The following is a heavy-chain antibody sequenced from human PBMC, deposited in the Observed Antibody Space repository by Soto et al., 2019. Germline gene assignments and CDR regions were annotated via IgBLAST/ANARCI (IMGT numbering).Heavy chain of an antibody. J-gene: IGHJ4*02. CDR2: IYYSGST. V-gene: IGHV4-31*03. CDR1: GGSISSGGYY. Sequence: PSETLSLTCTVSGGSISSGGYYWSWIRQHPGKGLEWIGYIYYSGSTYYNPSLKSRVTISVDTSKNQFSLKLSSVTAADTAVYYCAREYDYVWGSYRTPVNYFDYWGQGTLVTVSS. D-gene: IGHD3-16*02. CDR3: AREYDYVWGSYRTPVNYFDY.